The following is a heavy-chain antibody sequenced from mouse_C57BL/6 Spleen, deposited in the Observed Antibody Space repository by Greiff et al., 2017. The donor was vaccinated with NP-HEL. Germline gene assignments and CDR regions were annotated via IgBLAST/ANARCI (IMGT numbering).Heavy chain of an antibody. D-gene: IGHD2-5*01. CDR1: GYTFTSYT. Sequence: VQLKQSGAELARPGASVKMSCKASGYTFTSYTMHWVKQRPGQGLEWIGYINPSSGYTKYNQKFTDKATLTADKSSSTAYMQLSSLTSEDSAVYYCARSGSNYGAWFAYWGQGTLVTVSA. J-gene: IGHJ3*01. CDR2: INPSSGYT. V-gene: IGHV1-4*01. CDR3: ARSGSNYGAWFAY.